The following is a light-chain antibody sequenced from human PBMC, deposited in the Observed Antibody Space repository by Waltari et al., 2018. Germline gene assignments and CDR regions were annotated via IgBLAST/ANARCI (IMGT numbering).Light chain of an antibody. V-gene: IGKV3-11*01. J-gene: IGKJ4*01. CDR3: QQRRSLPLT. Sequence: EIVLTQSPATLSMSPGERATLSCRASHSVDWYLAWYQQRPGQPPRLLIYDTSNRAPGIPARFSGTGSHADFTLTISSLETEDFAVYDCQQRRSLPLTFGGGTKVEIE. CDR2: DTS. CDR1: HSVDWY.